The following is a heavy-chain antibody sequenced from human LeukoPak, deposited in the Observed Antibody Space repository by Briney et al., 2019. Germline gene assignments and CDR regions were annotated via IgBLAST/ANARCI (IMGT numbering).Heavy chain of an antibody. V-gene: IGHV3-30*18. CDR1: GFTFSSYG. Sequence: GGSLRLSCAASGFTFSSYGMHWVRQAPGKGLEWVAVISYDGSSKYYADSVKGRFTISRDNSKNTLYLQMNSLRAEDTAVYYCAKDYCSSTSCYIFDYWGQGTLVTVSS. CDR2: ISYDGSSK. J-gene: IGHJ4*02. D-gene: IGHD2-2*02. CDR3: AKDYCSSTSCYIFDY.